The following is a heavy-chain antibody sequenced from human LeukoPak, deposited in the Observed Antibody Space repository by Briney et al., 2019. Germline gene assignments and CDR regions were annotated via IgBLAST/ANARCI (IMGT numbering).Heavy chain of an antibody. V-gene: IGHV4-59*08. Sequence: PSETLSLTCTVSGGSISSNYWTWIRQPPGKELEYIGYIYYTGGTNYNPSLKSRVTISVDTSKNQFSLKLSSVTAADTAVYFCGKYGGSGWVIDYWGQGTLVTVSS. CDR1: GGSISSNY. J-gene: IGHJ4*02. CDR2: IYYTGGT. D-gene: IGHD6-19*01. CDR3: GKYGGSGWVIDY.